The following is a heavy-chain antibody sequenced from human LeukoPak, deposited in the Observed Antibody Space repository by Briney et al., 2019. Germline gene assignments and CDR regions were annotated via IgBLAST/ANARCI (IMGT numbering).Heavy chain of an antibody. D-gene: IGHD3-22*01. CDR1: GFTFSSYA. CDR2: ISGSGGST. J-gene: IGHJ4*02. Sequence: PGGSLRLSCAASGFTFSSYAMSWVRQAPGKGLEWVSAISGSGGSTYYADSVKGRFTISRDNAKNSLYLQMNSLRAEDTAVYYCARESLLDRLFDYWGQGTLVTVSS. CDR3: ARESLLDRLFDY. V-gene: IGHV3-23*01.